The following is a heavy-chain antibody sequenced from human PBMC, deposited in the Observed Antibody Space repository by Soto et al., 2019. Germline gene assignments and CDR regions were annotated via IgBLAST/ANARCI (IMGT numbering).Heavy chain of an antibody. Sequence: QVQLVESGGGVVQPGRSLRLSCAASGFTFSSYGMHWVRQAPGKGLEWVAVISYDGSNKYYADSVKGRFTISRDNSKNTLYLQMNSLRAEDTAVYYCAKDRKTGTTGRPGHYYYYGMDVW. V-gene: IGHV3-30*18. J-gene: IGHJ6*01. CDR3: AKDRKTGTTGRPGHYYYYGMDV. CDR1: GFTFSSYG. D-gene: IGHD1-7*01. CDR2: ISYDGSNK.